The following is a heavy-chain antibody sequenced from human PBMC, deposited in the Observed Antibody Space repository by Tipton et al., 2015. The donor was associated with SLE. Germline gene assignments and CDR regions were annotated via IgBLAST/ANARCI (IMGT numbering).Heavy chain of an antibody. V-gene: IGHV3-30*18. D-gene: IGHD7-27*01. Sequence: QLVQSGGGVVQPGRSLRLSCAASGFTFSSYGMHWVRQAPGKGLEWVAVIWYDGSNKYYADSVKGRFTISRDNSKNTLYLQMNSLRAEDTAMYYCAKGFATGVDYWGQGTLVTVSS. CDR2: IWYDGSNK. J-gene: IGHJ4*02. CDR1: GFTFSSYG. CDR3: AKGFATGVDY.